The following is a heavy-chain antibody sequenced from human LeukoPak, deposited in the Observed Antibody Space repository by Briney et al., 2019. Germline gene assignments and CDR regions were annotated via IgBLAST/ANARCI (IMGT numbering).Heavy chain of an antibody. D-gene: IGHD6-19*01. V-gene: IGHV4-59*05. Sequence: SETLSLTCTVSGGSIRSYYWSWIRQPPGKGLEWIGSIYYSGSTYYNPSLESRVTISVDTFKNQFSLKLSSVTAADTAVYYCATSGWYLLPGVYWGQGTLVTVSS. J-gene: IGHJ4*02. CDR1: GGSIRSYY. CDR3: ATSGWYLLPGVY. CDR2: IYYSGST.